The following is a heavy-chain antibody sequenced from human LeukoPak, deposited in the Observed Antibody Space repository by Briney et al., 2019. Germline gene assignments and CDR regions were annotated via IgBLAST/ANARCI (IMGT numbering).Heavy chain of an antibody. V-gene: IGHV4-30-4*01. CDR1: GGSVNSNDHY. CDR3: ASKEPFYDVLTGYYGGTFDI. J-gene: IGHJ3*02. Sequence: SETLSLTCSVSGGSVNSNDHYWSWIRQSPGRGLEWIGSIYYRGNTYYSPSLESRVSMSMDVPRNQFSLQMNSVTAADTAVYYCASKEPFYDVLTGYYGGTFDIWGQGTMATVSS. CDR2: IYYRGNT. D-gene: IGHD3-9*01.